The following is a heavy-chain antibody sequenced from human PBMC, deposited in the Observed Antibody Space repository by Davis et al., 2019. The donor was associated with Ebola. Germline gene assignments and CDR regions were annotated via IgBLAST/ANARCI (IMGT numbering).Heavy chain of an antibody. Sequence: GESLKISCAASGFTFSSYAMHWVRQAPGKGLEWVAVISYDGSNKYYADSVKGRFTISRDNSKNTLYLQMNSLRAEDTAVYYCASTVTTAGGAFDIWGQGTMVTVSS. CDR1: GFTFSSYA. CDR2: ISYDGSNK. D-gene: IGHD4-17*01. V-gene: IGHV3-30-3*01. J-gene: IGHJ3*02. CDR3: ASTVTTAGGAFDI.